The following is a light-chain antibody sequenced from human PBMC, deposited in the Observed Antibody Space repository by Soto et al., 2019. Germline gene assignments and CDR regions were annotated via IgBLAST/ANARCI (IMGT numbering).Light chain of an antibody. V-gene: IGLV1-40*01. CDR3: QSYDSSLSVHVV. Sequence: QPVLTQPPSVSGAPGQRVTISCTGSSSNIGAGYDVHWYQQLPGTAPKLLIYGNSNRPSRVPDRFSGSKSGTSASLAITGLQAEDEADYYCQSYDSSLSVHVVFGGGTKLTVL. CDR1: SSNIGAGYD. CDR2: GNS. J-gene: IGLJ2*01.